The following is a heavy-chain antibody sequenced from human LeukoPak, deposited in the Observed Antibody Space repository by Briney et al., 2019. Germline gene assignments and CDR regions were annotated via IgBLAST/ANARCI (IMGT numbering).Heavy chain of an antibody. Sequence: ASVKVSCKASGYTFTSYGISWVRQAPGQGLEWMGWISAYNGNTNYAQKLQGRVTMTTDTSTSTAYMELRSLRSDDTAVYYCARARSGYSCSWYYFDYWGQGTLVTVSS. CDR2: ISAYNGNT. CDR3: ARARSGYSCSWYYFDY. J-gene: IGHJ4*02. D-gene: IGHD6-13*01. CDR1: GYTFTSYG. V-gene: IGHV1-18*01.